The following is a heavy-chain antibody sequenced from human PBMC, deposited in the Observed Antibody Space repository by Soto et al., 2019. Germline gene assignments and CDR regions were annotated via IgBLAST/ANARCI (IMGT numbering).Heavy chain of an antibody. J-gene: IGHJ4*02. Sequence: ASVKVSCKASGGTFSSYAISWVRQAPGQGLAWMGGVIPIFGTANYAQKFQGRVTITADESTSTAYMELGSLRSEDTAVYYCARAPDDSRGYYFDYWGQGTLVTVSS. CDR1: GGTFSSYA. V-gene: IGHV1-69*13. CDR2: VIPIFGTA. CDR3: ARAPDDSRGYYFDY. D-gene: IGHD3-22*01.